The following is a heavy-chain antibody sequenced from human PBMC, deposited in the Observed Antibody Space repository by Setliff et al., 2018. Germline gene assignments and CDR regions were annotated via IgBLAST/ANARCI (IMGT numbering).Heavy chain of an antibody. CDR1: GFTFSSYA. J-gene: IGHJ4*02. CDR3: ARVWGPSGWAYFDY. Sequence: GGSLRLSCAAPGFTFSSYAMSWVRQAPGKGLEWVSVISGSGGSTYYADSVKGRFTISRDNAKNSLYLQMNSLRAEDTAVYYCARVWGPSGWAYFDYWGQGTLVTVSS. V-gene: IGHV3-23*01. D-gene: IGHD6-19*01. CDR2: ISGSGGST.